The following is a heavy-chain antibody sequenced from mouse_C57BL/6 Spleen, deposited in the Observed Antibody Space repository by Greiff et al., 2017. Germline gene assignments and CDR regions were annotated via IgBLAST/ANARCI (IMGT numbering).Heavy chain of an antibody. D-gene: IGHD1-1*01. CDR2: INPNYGTT. Sequence: EVKLVESGPELVKPGASVKISCKASGYSFTDYNMNWVKQSNGKRLEWIGVINPNYGTTSYNQKFKGKATLTVDQSSSTAYMQLNSLTSEDSAVYYCGYGSPWFAYWGQGTLVTVSA. CDR1: GYSFTDYN. V-gene: IGHV1-39*01. J-gene: IGHJ3*01. CDR3: GYGSPWFAY.